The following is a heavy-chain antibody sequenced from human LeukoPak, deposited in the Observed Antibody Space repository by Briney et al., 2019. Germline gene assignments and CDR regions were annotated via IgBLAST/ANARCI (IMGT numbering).Heavy chain of an antibody. J-gene: IGHJ4*02. V-gene: IGHV4-34*01. D-gene: IGHD3-16*01. CDR3: ARHIGGAAIFDY. Sequence: SETLSLTCAVYGGSFSGYYWSWIRQPPGKGLEWIGEINHSGSTNYNPSLKSRVTISIDTSKNQFSLKLSSVTAADTAVYYCARHIGGAAIFDYWGQGTLVTVSS. CDR2: INHSGST. CDR1: GGSFSGYY.